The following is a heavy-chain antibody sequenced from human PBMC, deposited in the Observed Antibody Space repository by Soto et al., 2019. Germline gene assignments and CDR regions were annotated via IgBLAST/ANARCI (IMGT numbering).Heavy chain of an antibody. J-gene: IGHJ3*02. V-gene: IGHV4-30-4*01. CDR3: ARGEDDSSGFDAFDI. D-gene: IGHD3-22*01. Sequence: QVQLQESGPGLVKPSQTLSLTCTVSGGSISSGDYYWSWLRQPPGQGLEWIGYIYYSGSTYYNPTLQNRVTISVDTSKYQVSLKLSSVTAADTAVYYCARGEDDSSGFDAFDIWGQGTMVTVSS. CDR1: GGSISSGDYY. CDR2: IYYSGST.